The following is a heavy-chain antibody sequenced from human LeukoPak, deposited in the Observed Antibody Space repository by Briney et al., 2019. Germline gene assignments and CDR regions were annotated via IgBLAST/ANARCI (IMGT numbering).Heavy chain of an antibody. V-gene: IGHV3-7*04. J-gene: IGHJ4*02. CDR2: IKPDGSDK. Sequence: GGSLRLSCAASGFTFSSFWMYWVRQAPGKGLEWVANIKPDGSDKYYVDSVKGRFTISRDNAKNSLYLQMNSLRAEDTAVYYCARENYYDSSGYFDYWGQGTLVTVSS. CDR3: ARENYYDSSGYFDY. D-gene: IGHD3-22*01. CDR1: GFTFSSFW.